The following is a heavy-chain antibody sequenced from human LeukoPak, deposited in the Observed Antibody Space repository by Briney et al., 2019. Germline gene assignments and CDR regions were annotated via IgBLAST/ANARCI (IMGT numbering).Heavy chain of an antibody. Sequence: GGSLRLSCAASGFTFTSYSINWVRQAPGQGLEWISYISGSGITIYYADSVEGRFTISRYSAKNSVYLQMNSLRAEDSAMYYCARGLGRSDGNYYFDYWGQGTLVTVSS. CDR3: ARGLGRSDGNYYFDY. J-gene: IGHJ4*02. CDR2: ISGSGITI. V-gene: IGHV3-48*04. D-gene: IGHD5-24*01. CDR1: GFTFTSYS.